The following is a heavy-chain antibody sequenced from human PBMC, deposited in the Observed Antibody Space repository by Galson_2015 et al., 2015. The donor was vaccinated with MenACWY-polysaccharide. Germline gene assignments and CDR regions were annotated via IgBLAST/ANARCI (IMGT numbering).Heavy chain of an antibody. D-gene: IGHD3-10*01. CDR2: IYTSGGT. J-gene: IGHJ4*02. Sequence: TLSLTCTVSGGSISSGSYYWSWIRQPAGKGLEWIGRIYTSGGTNYNPSLKSRATISVDTSKNQFSLKLSSVTAADTAVYYCARAGLWFGELPFDYWGQGTLVTVSS. V-gene: IGHV4-61*02. CDR1: GGSISSGSYY. CDR3: ARAGLWFGELPFDY.